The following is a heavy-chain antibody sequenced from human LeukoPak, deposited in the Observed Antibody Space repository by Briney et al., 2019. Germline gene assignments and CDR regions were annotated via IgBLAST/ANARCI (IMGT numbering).Heavy chain of an antibody. CDR2: INTNTGNP. CDR3: ARDLCWFGELLFCYGMDV. V-gene: IGHV7-4-1*02. J-gene: IGHJ6*02. CDR1: GYTFTSYA. Sequence: GASVQVSFKASGYTFTSYAMNWVRQAPGQGLEWMGWINTNTGNPTYAQGFTGRFVFSLDTSVSTAYLQISSLKAEDTAVYYCARDLCWFGELLFCYGMDVWGQGTTVTVSS. D-gene: IGHD3-10*01.